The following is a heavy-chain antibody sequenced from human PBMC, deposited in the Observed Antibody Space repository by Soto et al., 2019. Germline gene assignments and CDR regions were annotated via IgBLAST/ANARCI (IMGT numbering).Heavy chain of an antibody. CDR3: ARRRVVVPAAIWEEMYYFDY. CDR1: GYSFTSYW. Sequence: GESLKISCKGSGYSFTSYWIGWVRQMPGKGLEWMGIIYPSDSNTRYSPSFQGKVTISADKSISTAYLQWSSLKASDTAMYYCARRRVVVPAAIWEEMYYFDYWGQGTLVTVSS. V-gene: IGHV5-51*01. D-gene: IGHD2-2*01. J-gene: IGHJ4*02. CDR2: IYPSDSNT.